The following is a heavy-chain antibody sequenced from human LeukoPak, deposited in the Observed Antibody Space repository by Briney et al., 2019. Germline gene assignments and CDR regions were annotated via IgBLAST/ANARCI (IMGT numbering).Heavy chain of an antibody. J-gene: IGHJ5*02. CDR2: IRSNSDGGTI. D-gene: IGHD6-19*01. Sequence: GGSLRLSCATSGFTFSNAWMNWVRRAPGKGLEWVGRIRSNSDGGTIDYAAPVKGRFTLSRDDSKTTLYLQMNSLQTEDTAVYYCACSSGCSWGQGTLVTVSS. V-gene: IGHV3-15*07. CDR1: GFTFSNAW. CDR3: ACSSGCS.